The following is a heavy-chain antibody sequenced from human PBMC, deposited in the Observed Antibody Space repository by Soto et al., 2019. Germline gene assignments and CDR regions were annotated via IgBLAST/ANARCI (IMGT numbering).Heavy chain of an antibody. CDR2: ISSSGSTI. V-gene: IGHV3-11*01. J-gene: IGHJ6*03. CDR1: GFTFSDYY. Sequence: GGSLRLSCAASGFTFSDYYMSWIRQAPGKGLEWVSYISSSGSTIYYADYVKGRFTISRDNAKNSLYLQMNSLRAEDTAVYYCARGRGLLYYYYMDVWGKGTTVTVSS. CDR3: ARGRGLLYYYYMDV. D-gene: IGHD4-17*01.